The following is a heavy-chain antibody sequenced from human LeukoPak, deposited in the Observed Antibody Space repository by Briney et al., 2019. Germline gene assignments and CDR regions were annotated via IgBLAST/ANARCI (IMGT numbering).Heavy chain of an antibody. CDR2: ISAYNGYT. Sequence: ASVTVSCRASGYTFTNYGISWVRQAPGQGLEWMGWISAYNGYTDYAQKLQFRVTMTTDTPTSTAYMELRSLRSDDTAVYYCARDKAVTTEVTQHFQHWGQGTLVTVSS. CDR1: GYTFTNYG. V-gene: IGHV1-18*01. D-gene: IGHD4-23*01. CDR3: ARDKAVTTEVTQHFQH. J-gene: IGHJ1*01.